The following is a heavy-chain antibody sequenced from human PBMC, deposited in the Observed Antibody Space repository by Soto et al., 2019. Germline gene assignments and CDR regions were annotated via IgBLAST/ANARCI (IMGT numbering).Heavy chain of an antibody. CDR1: GGSISSSH. V-gene: IGHV4-59*08. J-gene: IGHJ4*02. Sequence: SETLSLTCTVSGGSISSSHWSWIRQAPGKGLEWIGYIYDTGSTNYDPSLKSRITISRDTSKNQFSLELSSVTAADTAVYYCARLGDYGSGTFYNGPFDYWGQGTLVTGSS. CDR3: ARLGDYGSGTFYNGPFDY. CDR2: IYDTGST. D-gene: IGHD3-10*01.